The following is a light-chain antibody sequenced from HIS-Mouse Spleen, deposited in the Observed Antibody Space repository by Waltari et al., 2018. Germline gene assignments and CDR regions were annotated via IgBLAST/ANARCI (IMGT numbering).Light chain of an antibody. Sequence: QSVLTQPPSASGTPGHRVTISCSGSSSNTGSNYVYWYQQHPGTAPKLLIYRNNQRPSGVPDRFSGSKSGTSASLAISGLRSEDEADYYCAAWDDSLSGPVFGGGTKLTVL. CDR1: SSNTGSNY. J-gene: IGLJ3*02. CDR2: RNN. V-gene: IGLV1-47*01. CDR3: AAWDDSLSGPV.